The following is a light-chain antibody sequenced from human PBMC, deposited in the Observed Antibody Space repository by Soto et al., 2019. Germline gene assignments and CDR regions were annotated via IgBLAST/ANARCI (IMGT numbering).Light chain of an antibody. CDR2: GAS. CDR3: QQRSNWPPKIT. V-gene: IGKV3D-20*02. J-gene: IGKJ5*01. CDR1: QSVSSNY. Sequence: SVLTQSPGTLSLSPGERATLSCRASQSVSSNYLAWYQQKPGQAPRLLIYGASTRATGIPDRFSGSGSGTDFTLTISRLEPEDSAVYYCQQRSNWPPKITFGQGTRLEIK.